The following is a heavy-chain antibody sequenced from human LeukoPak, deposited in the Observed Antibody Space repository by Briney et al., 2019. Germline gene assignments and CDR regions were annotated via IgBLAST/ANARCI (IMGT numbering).Heavy chain of an antibody. Sequence: GGSLRLSCAASGFTFSSYWMSWVRQAPGKGLEWVANIKQDGSEKYYVDSVKGRFTISRDNAKNSLYLQMNSLRAEDTAVYYCARVGGYDYRGAFDIWGQGTMVTVSS. CDR1: GFTFSSYW. D-gene: IGHD5-12*01. V-gene: IGHV3-7*01. CDR3: ARVGGYDYRGAFDI. J-gene: IGHJ3*02. CDR2: IKQDGSEK.